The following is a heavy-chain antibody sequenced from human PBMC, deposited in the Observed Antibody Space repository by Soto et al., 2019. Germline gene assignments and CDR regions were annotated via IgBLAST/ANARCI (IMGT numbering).Heavy chain of an antibody. D-gene: IGHD3-22*01. CDR3: AAPYYYNSGGDDAFDI. J-gene: IGHJ3*02. CDR2: ISSSSSTI. CDR1: GFTFSSYS. Sequence: PGGSLRLSCAASGFTFSSYSMNWVRQAPGKGLEWVSYISSSSSTIYYADSVKGRFTISRDNAKNSLYLQMNSLRAEDTAVYYCAAPYYYNSGGDDAFDIWGQGTMVTVSS. V-gene: IGHV3-48*01.